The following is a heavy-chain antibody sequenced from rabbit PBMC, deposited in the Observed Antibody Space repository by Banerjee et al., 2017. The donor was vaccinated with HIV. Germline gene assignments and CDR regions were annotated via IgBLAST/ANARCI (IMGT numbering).Heavy chain of an antibody. CDR2: IYVASNSYT. J-gene: IGHJ4*01. V-gene: IGHV1S40*01. CDR1: GFTISSSYF. D-gene: IGHD8-1*01. Sequence: QSLEESGGDLVKPGASLTLTCTASGFTISSSYFMCWVRQAPGKGLEWIACIYVASNSYTYYASWAKGRFTISKTSSTTVTLQMTSLTAADTATYFCARGYTGTTYYTRFNLWGPGTLVTVS. CDR3: ARGYTGTTYYTRFNL.